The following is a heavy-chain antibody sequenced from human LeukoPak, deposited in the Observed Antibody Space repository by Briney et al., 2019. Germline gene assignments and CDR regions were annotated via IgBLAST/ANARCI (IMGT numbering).Heavy chain of an antibody. Sequence: ASVKVSCKASGYTFTGYYMHWVRQAPGQGLEWMGWINPNSGGTNCAQKFQGRVTMTRDTSISTAYMELSRLRSDDTAVYYCAKYYDSSGFDYWGQGTLVTVSS. CDR3: AKYYDSSGFDY. CDR1: GYTFTGYY. D-gene: IGHD3-22*01. J-gene: IGHJ4*02. CDR2: INPNSGGT. V-gene: IGHV1-2*02.